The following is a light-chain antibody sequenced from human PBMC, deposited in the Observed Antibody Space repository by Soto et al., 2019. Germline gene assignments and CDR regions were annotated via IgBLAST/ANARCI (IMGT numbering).Light chain of an antibody. J-gene: IGLJ3*02. CDR3: SSFASSNTWV. V-gene: IGLV2-8*01. CDR2: EVT. CDR1: SSDVGAYNY. Sequence: QSVLTQPPSASGSPGQSVTISCTRTSSDVGAYNYVSWYQQHAGKAPKLVIYEVTKRPSGVPDRFSGSKSANTASLTVSGLQAEDEADYYRSSFASSNTWVFGGGTKLTVL.